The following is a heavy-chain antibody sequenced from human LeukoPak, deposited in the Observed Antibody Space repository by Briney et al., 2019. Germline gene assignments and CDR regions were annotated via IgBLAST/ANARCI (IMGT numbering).Heavy chain of an antibody. D-gene: IGHD1-26*01. CDR1: GFTFSSYA. CDR3: ARGPLWGLMGATDFDY. Sequence: PGGSLRLSCAASGFTFSSYAMHWVRQAPRKGQEWVAVISYDGSNKYYGDSVKGRFTISRDNSKNTLYLQMNSLRAEDTAVYYCARGPLWGLMGATDFDYWGQGTLVTVSS. V-gene: IGHV3-30*04. CDR2: ISYDGSNK. J-gene: IGHJ4*02.